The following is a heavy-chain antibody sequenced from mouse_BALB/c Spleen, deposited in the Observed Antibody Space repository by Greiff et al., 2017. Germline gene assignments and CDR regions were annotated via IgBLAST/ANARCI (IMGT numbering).Heavy chain of an antibody. D-gene: IGHD2-4*01. CDR2: IHYSGST. Sequence: DVQLQESGPDLVKPSQSLSLTCTVTGYSITSGYSWPWIRQFPGNKLEWMGYIHYSGSTNYNPSLKSRISITRDTSKNQFFLQLNSVTTEDTATYYCARCDYESWFAYWGQGTLVTVSA. V-gene: IGHV3-1*02. CDR1: GYSITSGYS. CDR3: ARCDYESWFAY. J-gene: IGHJ3*01.